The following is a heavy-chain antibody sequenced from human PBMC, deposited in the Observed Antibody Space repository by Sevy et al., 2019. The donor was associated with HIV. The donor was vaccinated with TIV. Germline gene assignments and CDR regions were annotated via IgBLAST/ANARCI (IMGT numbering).Heavy chain of an antibody. J-gene: IGHJ6*03. CDR2: IYKTGST. Sequence: SETLSLSCSVSGGSVSSGTYYWSWIRQPPGKGLEWIGHIYKTGSTNYELSLQNRVTISVDTSTNQFSLRLRSVTAADTAVYYCARVPRGQLWYSGALGGYYYHMDVWGKGTTVTVSS. D-gene: IGHD3-16*01. CDR3: ARVPRGQLWYSGALGGYYYHMDV. CDR1: GGSVSSGTYY. V-gene: IGHV4-61*01.